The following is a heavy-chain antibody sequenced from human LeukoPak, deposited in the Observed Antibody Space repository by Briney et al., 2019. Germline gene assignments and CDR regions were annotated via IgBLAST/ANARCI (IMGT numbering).Heavy chain of an antibody. CDR1: GVTYSSYW. Sequence: GGSLRLSCVASGVTYSSYWIHCVRQAPGKGLVWVSRMNSDGTITNYADSVKGRFTISRDNAKNTLYLQMNSLRDEDTAVYYCASGRAGSGLYHEFWGQGTLVTVSS. D-gene: IGHD3-10*01. V-gene: IGHV3-74*01. CDR3: ASGRAGSGLYHEF. CDR2: MNSDGTIT. J-gene: IGHJ4*02.